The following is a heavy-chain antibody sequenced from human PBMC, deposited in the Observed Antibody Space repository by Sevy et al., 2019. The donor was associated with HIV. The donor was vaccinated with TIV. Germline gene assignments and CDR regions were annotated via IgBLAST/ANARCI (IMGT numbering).Heavy chain of an antibody. CDR1: GFTFSSYG. J-gene: IGHJ6*02. CDR2: IRYDGSNK. V-gene: IGHV3-30*02. Sequence: GGALRLSCAASGFTFSSYGMHWVRQAPGKGLEWVAFIRYDGSNKYYADSVKGRFTISRDNSKNTLYLQMNSLRAEDMAGYYCAKQYYDFWSGYHAHMDVWGQGTTVTVSS. D-gene: IGHD3-3*01. CDR3: AKQYYDFWSGYHAHMDV.